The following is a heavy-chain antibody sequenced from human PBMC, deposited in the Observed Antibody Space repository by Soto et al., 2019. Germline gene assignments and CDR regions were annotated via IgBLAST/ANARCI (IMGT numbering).Heavy chain of an antibody. CDR1: GFTFDDYA. CDR3: AKGYAGYPWNWFDP. D-gene: IGHD5-18*01. CDR2: ISWNSGSI. J-gene: IGHJ5*02. Sequence: PGGSLRLSCAASGFTFDDYAMHWVRQAPGKGLEWVSGISWNSGSIGYADSVKGRFTISRDNAKNSLYLQMNSLRAEDTALYYCAKGYAGYPWNWFDPWGQGTLVTVSS. V-gene: IGHV3-9*01.